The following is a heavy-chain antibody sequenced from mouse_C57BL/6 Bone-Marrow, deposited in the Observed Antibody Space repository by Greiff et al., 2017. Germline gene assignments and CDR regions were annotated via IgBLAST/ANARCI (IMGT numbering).Heavy chain of an antibody. V-gene: IGHV2-2*01. D-gene: IGHD2-5*01. CDR2: IWSGGST. Sequence: VQLQESGPGLVQPSQSLSITCTVSGFSLTSYGVHWVRQSPGKGLEWLGVIWSGGSTDYNAAFISRLSISKDNSKSQVFFKMNSLQADDTAIYXCARTAYYSNYPFAYWGQGTLVTVSA. CDR3: ARTAYYSNYPFAY. CDR1: GFSLTSYG. J-gene: IGHJ3*01.